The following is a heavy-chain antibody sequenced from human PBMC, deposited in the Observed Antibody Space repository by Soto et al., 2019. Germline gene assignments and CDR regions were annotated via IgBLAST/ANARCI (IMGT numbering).Heavy chain of an antibody. Sequence: ASVKVSCKASGYTFTGHYIHWVRQAPEQGPEWMGEIGPESGATRYAQKFQGRVTMTMDMSITTVYMELSNLSPDDTAVYYCGRGRSGQIVVFYWAQGSPVTVSS. CDR2: IGPESGAT. V-gene: IGHV1-2*02. CDR3: GRGRSGQIVVFY. D-gene: IGHD3-22*01. CDR1: GYTFTGHY. J-gene: IGHJ1*01.